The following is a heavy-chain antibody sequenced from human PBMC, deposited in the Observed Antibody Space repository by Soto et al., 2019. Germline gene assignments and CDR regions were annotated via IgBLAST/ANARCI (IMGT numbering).Heavy chain of an antibody. J-gene: IGHJ4*02. V-gene: IGHV1-69*02. Sequence: QVQLVQSGAEVKKPGSSVRVSCKASGDTFNSQTFSWVRQAPGQGLEWMGRIIPLLDIENFAQTFQGRLPLSADTSTTTAHMELSSLRSEDTAIYYCATFYSGTWGQGTLVTVSA. CDR2: IIPLLDIE. D-gene: IGHD1-26*01. CDR1: GDTFNSQT. CDR3: ATFYSGT.